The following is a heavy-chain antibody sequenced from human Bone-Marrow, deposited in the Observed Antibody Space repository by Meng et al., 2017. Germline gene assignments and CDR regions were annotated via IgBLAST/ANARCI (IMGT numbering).Heavy chain of an antibody. CDR3: ARDRYSSGWYSYYYYYYGMGV. J-gene: IGHJ6*02. D-gene: IGHD6-19*01. V-gene: IGHV3-30*04. CDR1: GFTFSSYA. CDR2: ISYDGSNK. Sequence: GESLKISCAASGFTFSSYAMHWVRQAPGKGLEWVAVISYDGSNKYYADSVKGRFTISRDNSKNTLYLQMNSLRAEDTAVYYCARDRYSSGWYSYYYYYYGMGVWGQGTTVTVSS.